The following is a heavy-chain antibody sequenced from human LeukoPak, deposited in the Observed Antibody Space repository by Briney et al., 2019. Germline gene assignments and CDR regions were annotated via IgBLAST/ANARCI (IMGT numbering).Heavy chain of an antibody. Sequence: GESLKISCKGSGYSFTSYWIGWVRQMPGKGLEWMGIIYPGDSDTRYSPSFQGQVTISADKSISTAYLQWSSLKASDTAMYYCARLARYCSSTSCYDYWGQGTLVTVSS. D-gene: IGHD2-2*01. CDR1: GYSFTSYW. V-gene: IGHV5-51*01. CDR2: IYPGDSDT. CDR3: ARLARYCSSTSCYDY. J-gene: IGHJ4*02.